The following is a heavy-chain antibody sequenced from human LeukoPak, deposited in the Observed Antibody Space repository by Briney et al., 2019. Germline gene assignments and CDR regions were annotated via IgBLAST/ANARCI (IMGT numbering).Heavy chain of an antibody. J-gene: IGHJ4*02. CDR1: GGSISSYY. CDR2: IYYSGST. CDR3: ARTTWIQLWFFDY. Sequence: PSETLSLTCTVSGGSISSYYWSWIRQPPGKGLEWIGYIYYSGSTNYNPSLKSRVTISVDTSKNQFSLKLSSVTAADTAVYYCARTTWIQLWFFDYWGQGTLVTVSS. V-gene: IGHV4-59*01. D-gene: IGHD5-18*01.